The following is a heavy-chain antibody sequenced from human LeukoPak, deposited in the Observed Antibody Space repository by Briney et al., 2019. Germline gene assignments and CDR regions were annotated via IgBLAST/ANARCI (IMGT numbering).Heavy chain of an antibody. V-gene: IGHV2-5*02. D-gene: IGHD3-22*01. CDR1: GFSLTTRPLG. Sequence: SGPTLVKPTQTLTLTCSFSGFSLTTRPLGVGWIRQPPGKALEGLAVIYWDDDKRYNPALRTHLTVTKAASKNQVVLIMTNMDPVDTATYYCAHRRSGYDWNHGDFDYWGQGTLVTVSS. J-gene: IGHJ4*02. CDR2: IYWDDDK. CDR3: AHRRSGYDWNHGDFDY.